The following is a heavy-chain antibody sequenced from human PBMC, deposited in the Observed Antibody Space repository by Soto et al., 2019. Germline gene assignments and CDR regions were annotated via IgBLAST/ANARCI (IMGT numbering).Heavy chain of an antibody. D-gene: IGHD3-10*01. V-gene: IGHV3-23*01. Sequence: GGSLRLSCAASGFTFSSYAMSWVRQAPGKGLEWVSAISGSGGSTYYADSVKGRFTISRDNSKNTLYLQMNSLRAEDTAVYYCEKSAIRLWFGELLYNGDAFDIWGQGTMVTVSS. CDR3: EKSAIRLWFGELLYNGDAFDI. J-gene: IGHJ3*02. CDR1: GFTFSSYA. CDR2: ISGSGGST.